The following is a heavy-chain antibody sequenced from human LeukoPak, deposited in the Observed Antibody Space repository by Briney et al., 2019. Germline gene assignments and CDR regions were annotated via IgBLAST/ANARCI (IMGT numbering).Heavy chain of an antibody. CDR3: ARDALRFLEWFPLYYFDY. CDR2: IKQDGSEK. V-gene: IGHV3-7*01. J-gene: IGHJ4*02. CDR1: GFTLSSYA. Sequence: GGSLRLSCAASGFTLSSYAMSWVRQAPGKGLEWVANIKQDGSEKYYVDSVKGRFTISRDNAKNSLYLQMNSLRAEDTAVYYCARDALRFLEWFPLYYFDYWGQGTLVTVSS. D-gene: IGHD3-3*01.